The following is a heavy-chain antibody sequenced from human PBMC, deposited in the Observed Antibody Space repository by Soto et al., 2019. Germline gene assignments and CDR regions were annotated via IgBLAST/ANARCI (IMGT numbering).Heavy chain of an antibody. D-gene: IGHD3-10*01. Sequence: PSQALSLTFAISGHSVCMYSAACTWIRPSPSGGLEWLGRTYYRSRFFSDYAESVKSRIIINPDTSKNQFSLQLKSVTPEDTAVYYCVRDRYSSSGWFDPWGQGTPVTSSS. CDR3: VRDRYSSSGWFDP. J-gene: IGHJ5*02. CDR2: TYYRSRFFS. CDR1: GHSVCMYSAA. V-gene: IGHV6-1*01.